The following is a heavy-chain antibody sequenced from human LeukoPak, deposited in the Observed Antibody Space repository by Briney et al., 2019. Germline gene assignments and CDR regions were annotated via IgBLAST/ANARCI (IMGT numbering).Heavy chain of an antibody. Sequence: SETLSLTCAVYSGSFSGYYWSWIRQPPGKGLKWIGEINHSGSTNYNPSLKSRVTISVDTSKNQFSLKLSSVTAADTAVYYCARGYCSGGSCGAGEYFQHWGQGTLVTVSS. D-gene: IGHD2-15*01. CDR1: SGSFSGYY. J-gene: IGHJ1*01. CDR2: INHSGST. V-gene: IGHV4-34*01. CDR3: ARGYCSGGSCGAGEYFQH.